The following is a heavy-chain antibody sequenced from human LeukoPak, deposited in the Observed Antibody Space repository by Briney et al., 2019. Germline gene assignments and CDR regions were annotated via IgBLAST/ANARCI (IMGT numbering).Heavy chain of an antibody. J-gene: IGHJ4*02. CDR2: ISNNGADI. D-gene: IGHD2-2*01. V-gene: IGHV3-64*01. CDR1: GFTFSSYI. CDR3: VRATYQNQPFDF. Sequence: GGSLRLSCTASGFTFSSYIMHWVRQAPGKALEYVSAISNNGADIYYAKSVKGRFSISRDNSKNTLYLEIENLRSEDMAVYYFVRATYQNQPFDFWGQGTLVTVSS.